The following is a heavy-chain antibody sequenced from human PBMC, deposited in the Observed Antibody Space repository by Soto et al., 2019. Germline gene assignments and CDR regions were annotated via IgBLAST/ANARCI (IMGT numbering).Heavy chain of an antibody. D-gene: IGHD3-22*01. Sequence: VLLLESGGALVQPGGSLRLSCAASGFTFDSYVMSWVRQAPGKGLEWVSAINGGGYSTYYADSVKGRFTISRDNSKNTLYLHMTGLRAEDTALYYCAVLSGVVANTGYWGQGTLVTVSS. CDR3: AVLSGVVANTGY. J-gene: IGHJ4*02. CDR2: INGGGYST. V-gene: IGHV3-23*01. CDR1: GFTFDSYV.